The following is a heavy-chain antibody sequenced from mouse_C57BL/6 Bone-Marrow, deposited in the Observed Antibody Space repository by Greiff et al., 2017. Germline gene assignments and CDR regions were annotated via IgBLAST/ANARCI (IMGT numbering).Heavy chain of an antibody. D-gene: IGHD2-1*01. V-gene: IGHV1-26*01. Sequence: VQLKESGPELVKPGASVKISCKASGYTFTDYYMNWVKQSHGKSLEWIGDINPNNGGTSYNQKFKGKATLTVDKSSSTAYMELRSLTSEDSAVYYWARNYYGNYYDPYWYFDVWGTGTTVTVSS. CDR1: GYTFTDYY. CDR3: ARNYYGNYYDPYWYFDV. CDR2: INPNNGGT. J-gene: IGHJ1*03.